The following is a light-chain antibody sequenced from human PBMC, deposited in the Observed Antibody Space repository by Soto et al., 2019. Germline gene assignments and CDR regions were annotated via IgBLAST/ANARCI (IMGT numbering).Light chain of an antibody. CDR3: QQNFSPPQVT. Sequence: DIQVTQSPASVSASVGDRVTITCRTSQSISDYLNWYQQQPGKAPKLLIYGAHTLQSGVPTRFSGSGSGTDFTLTIRTLQPEDFATYYCQQNFSPPQVTFGGGTKVEIK. CDR2: GAH. V-gene: IGKV1-39*01. J-gene: IGKJ4*01. CDR1: QSISDY.